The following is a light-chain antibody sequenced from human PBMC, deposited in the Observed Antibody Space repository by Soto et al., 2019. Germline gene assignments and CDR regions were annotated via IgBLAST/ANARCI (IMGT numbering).Light chain of an antibody. CDR3: QQFSSYPLT. Sequence: ESVSTQSPATLSFAAGRRATLSCRASQSVSSYLAWYQQKPGQAPRLLIYAASNRATGIPARFSGSGSGTDFTLTISSLEPEDFAVYYCQQFSSYPLTFGGGTKVDIK. V-gene: IGKV3-11*01. CDR2: AAS. J-gene: IGKJ4*01. CDR1: QSVSSY.